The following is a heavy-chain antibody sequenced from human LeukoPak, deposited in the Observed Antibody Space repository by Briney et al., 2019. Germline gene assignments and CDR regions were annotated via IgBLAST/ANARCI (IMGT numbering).Heavy chain of an antibody. Sequence: PGGSLRLSCAASGFTFSSYGMHWVRQAPGKGLEWVAVIRYDGSNKYYADSVKGRFTISRDNSKNTLYLQMNSLRAEDTAVYYCAKDLGVVVPAAVLEIGAFDYWGQGTLVTVSS. CDR2: IRYDGSNK. CDR3: AKDLGVVVPAAVLEIGAFDY. D-gene: IGHD2-2*01. J-gene: IGHJ4*02. CDR1: GFTFSSYG. V-gene: IGHV3-30*02.